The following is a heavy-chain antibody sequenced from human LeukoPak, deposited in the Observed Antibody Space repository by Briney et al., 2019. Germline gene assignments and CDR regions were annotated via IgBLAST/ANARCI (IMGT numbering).Heavy chain of an antibody. V-gene: IGHV3-74*01. CDR1: GFTFSSYW. CDR2: IIGDGSST. D-gene: IGHD3-3*01. Sequence: GGSLRLSCAASGFTFSSYWMFWVRQAPGKGLLWVSRIIGDGSSTSYAESVKGRFTISRDNAKNTLYLQMNSLRVEDTAVYFCARGGSGNYYTTWPRGTLVSV. J-gene: IGHJ5*02. CDR3: ARGGSGNYYTT.